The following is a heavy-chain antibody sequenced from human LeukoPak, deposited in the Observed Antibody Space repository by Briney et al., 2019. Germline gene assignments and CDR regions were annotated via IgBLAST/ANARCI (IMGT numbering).Heavy chain of an antibody. D-gene: IGHD3-9*01. V-gene: IGHV3-23*01. Sequence: GGSLRLSCAASGFTFSNYAMSWVRQAPGKGPEWFSAISGSGVNTYYADSVKGRFTISRDDSKNTLYLQMNSLRAEDTAIYYCTREEAYFDSLLAYYFDYWGQGTLVTVSS. CDR1: GFTFSNYA. J-gene: IGHJ4*02. CDR3: TREEAYFDSLLAYYFDY. CDR2: ISGSGVNT.